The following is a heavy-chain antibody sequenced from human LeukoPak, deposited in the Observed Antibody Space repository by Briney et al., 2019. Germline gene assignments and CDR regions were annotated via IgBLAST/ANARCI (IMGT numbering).Heavy chain of an antibody. J-gene: IGHJ4*02. CDR1: GYTFTSYW. V-gene: IGHV5-51*01. CDR3: ARRMVGPYYFDY. Sequence: GESLKISCKGFGYTFTSYWIGWVRQMPGKGLEWMGIFYPGDSNTRYSPSFQGQVTISADKSISAAYLQWSSLKASDTAIFYCARRMVGPYYFDYWGQGTLVTVSS. D-gene: IGHD1-26*01. CDR2: FYPGDSNT.